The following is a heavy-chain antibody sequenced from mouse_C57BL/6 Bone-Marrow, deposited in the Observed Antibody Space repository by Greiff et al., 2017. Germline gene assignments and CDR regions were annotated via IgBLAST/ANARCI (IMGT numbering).Heavy chain of an antibody. CDR1: GYTFTTYP. CDR3: ARGGNYGGYYFDY. D-gene: IGHD2-1*01. CDR2: FHPYNDDT. Sequence: VQLQQSGAELVKPGASVKMSCKASGYTFTTYPIEWMKQNHGKSLEWIGNFHPYNDDTKYNEKFKGKATLTVEKSSSTVYLELSRLTSNDSAVYYCARGGNYGGYYFDYWGQGTTLTVSA. J-gene: IGHJ2*01. V-gene: IGHV1-47*01.